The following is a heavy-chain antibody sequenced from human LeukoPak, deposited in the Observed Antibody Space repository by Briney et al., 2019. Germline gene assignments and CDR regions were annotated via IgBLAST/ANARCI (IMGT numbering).Heavy chain of an antibody. CDR3: ARGSYIRNYYYMDV. CDR1: GFIFSSYG. Sequence: GGSLRLSCAASGFIFSSYGMRWVRQAPGKGLEWVAFIRYDGSKKYYADSVKGRFTISRDNSKNTLYLQMNSLRAEDTAVYYCARGSYIRNYYYMDVWGKGTTVTVSS. J-gene: IGHJ6*03. D-gene: IGHD3-10*01. V-gene: IGHV3-30*02. CDR2: IRYDGSKK.